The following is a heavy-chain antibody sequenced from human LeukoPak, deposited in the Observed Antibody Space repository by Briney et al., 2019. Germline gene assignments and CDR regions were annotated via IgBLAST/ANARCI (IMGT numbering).Heavy chain of an antibody. CDR2: ASYSGGT. Sequence: SETLSLTCSVSGVSVTGGGYYWSWIRQHPGKGLEWIGFASYSGGTYYNPSLMSRITISVDRSQNQFSLRMRDVTAADTAVYFCATAEWEYFYFDSWGQGALVAVSS. J-gene: IGHJ4*02. D-gene: IGHD1-26*01. CDR3: ATAEWEYFYFDS. V-gene: IGHV4-31*03. CDR1: GVSVTGGGYY.